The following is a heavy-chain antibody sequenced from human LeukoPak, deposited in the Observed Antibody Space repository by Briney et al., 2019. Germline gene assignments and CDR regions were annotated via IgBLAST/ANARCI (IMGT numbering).Heavy chain of an antibody. J-gene: IGHJ6*03. D-gene: IGHD6-6*01. CDR2: IYYSGST. Sequence: PSETLSLTCTVSGGSISSSSYYWGWIRQPPGKGLEWIGSIYYSGSTYYKPSLKSRVTISVDTSKNQFSLKMSSVTAADTAVYYCARQIGYSSSSAQYYYYYYMDVWGKGTTVTVSS. CDR1: GGSISSSSYY. CDR3: ARQIGYSSSSAQYYYYYYMDV. V-gene: IGHV4-39*01.